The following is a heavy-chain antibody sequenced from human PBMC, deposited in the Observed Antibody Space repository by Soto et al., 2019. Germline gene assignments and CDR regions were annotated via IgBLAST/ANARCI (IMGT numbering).Heavy chain of an antibody. CDR1: GYTFTGYY. CDR3: ARGGSAAAGYYYYMDV. Sequence: ASVKVSCKASGYTFTGYYMHWVRQAPGQGLEWMGWINPNSGGTNYAQKFQGWVTMTRDTSISTAYMELSRLRSDDTAVYYCARGGSAAAGYYYYMDVWGKGTTVTVSS. V-gene: IGHV1-2*04. J-gene: IGHJ6*03. CDR2: INPNSGGT. D-gene: IGHD6-13*01.